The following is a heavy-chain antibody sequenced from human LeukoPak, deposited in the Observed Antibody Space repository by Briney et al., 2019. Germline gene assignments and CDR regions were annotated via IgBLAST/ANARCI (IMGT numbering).Heavy chain of an antibody. D-gene: IGHD4-23*01. CDR3: ARDMGAPDYGSYSVDY. Sequence: SETLSLTCTVYGGSFSSGSYYWSWISQPPGRGLEWIAYIHYSGSAAYNPSLKSRVTISRDMSTNHFSLKMTSVTAADTAVYFCARDMGAPDYGSYSVDYWGQGTLVTVSS. CDR1: GGSFSSGSYY. CDR2: IHYSGSA. J-gene: IGHJ4*02. V-gene: IGHV4-61*03.